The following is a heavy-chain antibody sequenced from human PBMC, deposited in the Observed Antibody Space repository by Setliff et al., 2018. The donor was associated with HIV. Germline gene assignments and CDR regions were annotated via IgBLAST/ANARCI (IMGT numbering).Heavy chain of an antibody. D-gene: IGHD5-12*01. Sequence: PSETLSLTCTVSGGSISSGGYYWSWIRQHPGKGLEWIGYMYHSGSTHYNPSLKSRVTISVDTSKKQLSLKLSSVTAADTAVYFCAREGVGYNPFYYYGTDVWGQGTTVTVSS. CDR3: AREGVGYNPFYYYGTDV. J-gene: IGHJ6*02. V-gene: IGHV4-31*03. CDR2: MYHSGST. CDR1: GGSISSGGYY.